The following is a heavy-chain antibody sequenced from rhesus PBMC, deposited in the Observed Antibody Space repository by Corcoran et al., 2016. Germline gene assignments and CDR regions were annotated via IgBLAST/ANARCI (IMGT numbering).Heavy chain of an antibody. CDR2: IDGKSGST. V-gene: IGHV4-80*01. J-gene: IGHJ4*01. D-gene: IGHD3-22*01. CDR1: GVSISSNW. CDR3: ARGRTGVITDY. Sequence: QVQLQESGPGLVKPSETLSLTCSVSGVSISSNWWSWIRPPPGTGLEWIGEIDGKSGSTNNNPALESRVTISKDASMNQFALKVSSVTAADTAGDYCARGRTGVITDYWGRGVLVTASS.